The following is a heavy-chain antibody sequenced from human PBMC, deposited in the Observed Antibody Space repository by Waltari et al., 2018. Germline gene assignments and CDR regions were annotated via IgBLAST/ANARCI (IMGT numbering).Heavy chain of an antibody. J-gene: IGHJ6*02. V-gene: IGHV4-38-2*01. CDR3: AREHCSDTNCHYSFGLDV. Sequence: QVQLQESGPGLVKPSETLSLTCAVSGYPISSGHYWGWIRQSPGKGLEWIGSIHHSESTYYNPSLKSRVTISVDTSKNQFSLKLNSVTAADTAVYYCAREHCSDTNCHYSFGLDVWDQGTTVTVTS. D-gene: IGHD2-15*01. CDR2: IHHSEST. CDR1: GYPISSGHY.